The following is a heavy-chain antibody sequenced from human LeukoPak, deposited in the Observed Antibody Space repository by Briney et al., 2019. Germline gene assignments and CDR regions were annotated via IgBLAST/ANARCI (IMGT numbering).Heavy chain of an antibody. CDR1: GGSISSGGYY. Sequence: SQTLSLTCTVSGGSISSGGYYWSWIRQPPGRGLEWIGYISYSGSTYYNPSLKSRVTISVDTSGNQFSLKLSSVTAADTAVYYCARLRVQNYGGNWGFDYWGQGTLVTVSS. CDR3: ARLRVQNYGGNWGFDY. V-gene: IGHV4-31*03. J-gene: IGHJ4*02. D-gene: IGHD4-23*01. CDR2: ISYSGST.